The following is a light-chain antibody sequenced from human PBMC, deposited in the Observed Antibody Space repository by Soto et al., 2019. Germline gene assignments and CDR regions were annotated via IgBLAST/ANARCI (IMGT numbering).Light chain of an antibody. V-gene: IGKV3-20*01. J-gene: IGKJ2*01. Sequence: EIVLTQSPGTLSLSPGERATLSCRASQSVSSSHLAWYQQKPGQAPRLLMYDASSRATGIPDRFSGSGSGTDFTLTISRLEPEDFAVYYCQQYGTSPYTFGQGTKLEIK. CDR3: QQYGTSPYT. CDR1: QSVSSSH. CDR2: DAS.